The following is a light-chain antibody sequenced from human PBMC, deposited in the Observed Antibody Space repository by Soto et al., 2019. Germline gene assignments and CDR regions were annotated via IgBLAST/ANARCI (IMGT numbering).Light chain of an antibody. V-gene: IGKV3-11*01. J-gene: IGKJ5*01. CDR2: DAS. Sequence: EIVLTQSPATLSLSPGERSTLSCRASQSVDNFLAWSQQKLGQPPRLXXYDASNRAAGIPARFSGIVSGTDFTLTISSLEPGDFAVYYGQQRSTWPPITFGQGTRLEIK. CDR1: QSVDNF. CDR3: QQRSTWPPIT.